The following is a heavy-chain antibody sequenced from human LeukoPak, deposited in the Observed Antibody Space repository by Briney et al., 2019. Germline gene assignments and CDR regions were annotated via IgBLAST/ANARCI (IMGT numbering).Heavy chain of an antibody. CDR1: GFTFGSYW. CDR2: INSDGSST. CDR3: ARDRDDMITFGGVIVLPDY. V-gene: IGHV3-74*01. D-gene: IGHD3-16*02. Sequence: PGGSLRLSCAASGFTFGSYWMHWVRQAPGKGLVWVSRINSDGSSTSYADSVKGRFTISRDNAKNSLYLQMNSLRAEDTAVYYCARDRDDMITFGGVIVLPDYWGQGTLVTVSS. J-gene: IGHJ4*02.